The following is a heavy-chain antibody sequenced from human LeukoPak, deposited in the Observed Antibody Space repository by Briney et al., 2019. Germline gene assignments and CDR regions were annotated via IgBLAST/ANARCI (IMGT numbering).Heavy chain of an antibody. CDR2: ISGSGGST. CDR3: AKHLLMTTVTNDAFDI. Sequence: EGSLRLSCAASGFTFSSYAMSWVRQAPGKGLEWVSAISGSGGSTYYADSVKGRFTISRDNSKNTLYLQMNSLRAEDTAVYYCAKHLLMTTVTNDAFDIWGQGTMVTVSS. V-gene: IGHV3-23*01. D-gene: IGHD4-17*01. J-gene: IGHJ3*02. CDR1: GFTFSSYA.